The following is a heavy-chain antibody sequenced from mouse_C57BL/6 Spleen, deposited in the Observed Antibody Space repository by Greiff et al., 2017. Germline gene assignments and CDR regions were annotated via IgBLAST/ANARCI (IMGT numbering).Heavy chain of an antibody. D-gene: IGHD3-1*01. CDR1: GYTFTSYW. CDR3: ARSGGEGYAMDY. V-gene: IGHV1-52*01. J-gene: IGHJ4*01. CDR2: IDPSDSET. Sequence: QVQLQQPGAELVRPGSSVKLSCKASGYTFTSYWMHWVKQRPIQGLEWIGNIDPSDSETHYNQKFKDKATLTVDKSSSTAYMQLSRLTSEDSAVYYCARSGGEGYAMDYWGQGTSVTVSS.